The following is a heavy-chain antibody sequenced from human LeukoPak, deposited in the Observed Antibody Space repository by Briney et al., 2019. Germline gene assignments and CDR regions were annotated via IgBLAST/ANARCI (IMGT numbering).Heavy chain of an antibody. CDR3: ASTHCSGGSCSLWQYNWFDP. D-gene: IGHD2-15*01. CDR1: RYTFTGYY. J-gene: IGHJ5*02. Sequence: ASVKVSCKASRYTFTGYYMHWVRQAPGQGREWMGWINPNSGGTNYAQKFQGRVTMTSDTSISTAYMELSRLSSDDPAVYYCASTHCSGGSCSLWQYNWFDPWGQGTLVTVSS. CDR2: INPNSGGT. V-gene: IGHV1-2*02.